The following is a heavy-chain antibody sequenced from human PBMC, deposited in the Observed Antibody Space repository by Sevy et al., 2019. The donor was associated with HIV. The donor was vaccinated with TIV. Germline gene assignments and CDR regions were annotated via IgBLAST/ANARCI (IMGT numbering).Heavy chain of an antibody. CDR3: ARSGYDPTYYYYYGIDV. CDR1: GFTFSDYY. Sequence: GGSLRLSCAASGFTFSDYYMSWIRQAPGKGLEWVSYISSSGSTIYYADSVKGRFTISRDNAKNSLYLQMNSLRAEDTAVYYCARSGYDPTYYYYYGIDVWGQGTTVTVSS. CDR2: ISSSGSTI. V-gene: IGHV3-11*04. J-gene: IGHJ6*02. D-gene: IGHD5-12*01.